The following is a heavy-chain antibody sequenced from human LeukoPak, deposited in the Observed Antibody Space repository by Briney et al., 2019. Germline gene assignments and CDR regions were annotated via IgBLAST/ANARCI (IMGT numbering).Heavy chain of an antibody. D-gene: IGHD2-2*01. J-gene: IGHJ6*02. CDR3: ARGYPYCSSTSCYDTLYYYYGMDV. V-gene: IGHV4-34*01. CDR1: GGSFSGYY. Sequence: SETLSLTCAVYGGSFSGYYWSWLRQPPGKGLEWIGEINHSGSTNYNPSFKSRVTISVDTSKNQFSLKLSSVTAADTAVYYCARGYPYCSSTSCYDTLYYYYGMDVWGQGTTVTVSS. CDR2: INHSGST.